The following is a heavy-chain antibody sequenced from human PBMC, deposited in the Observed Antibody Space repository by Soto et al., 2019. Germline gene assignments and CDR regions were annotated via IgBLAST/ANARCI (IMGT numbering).Heavy chain of an antibody. D-gene: IGHD1-1*01. Sequence: GGSLRLSCAASGFTLKFYGMNWVRQAPGKGLEWISYITSSTTTTIFYADSVKGRFTISRDNVKNSLYLQMDSLRDEDTAVYYCARSTYWNDPSFAIDLWGQGTTVTVSS. CDR1: GFTLKFYG. J-gene: IGHJ3*01. CDR3: ARSTYWNDPSFAIDL. CDR2: ITSSTTTTI. V-gene: IGHV3-48*02.